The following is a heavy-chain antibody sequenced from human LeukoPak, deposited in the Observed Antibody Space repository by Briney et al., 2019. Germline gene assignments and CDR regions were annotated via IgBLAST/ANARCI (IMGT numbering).Heavy chain of an antibody. CDR2: INSDGSST. Sequence: PGGSLRLSCAASGFTFSTYWMHWVRQAPGKGLVWVSCINSDGSSTSYADSVKGRFTISRDNAKNTLYLQMNSLRAEDTAVYYCPRYNWNSAPFDYWGQGTLVTVSS. V-gene: IGHV3-74*01. D-gene: IGHD1-7*01. CDR1: GFTFSTYW. J-gene: IGHJ4*02. CDR3: PRYNWNSAPFDY.